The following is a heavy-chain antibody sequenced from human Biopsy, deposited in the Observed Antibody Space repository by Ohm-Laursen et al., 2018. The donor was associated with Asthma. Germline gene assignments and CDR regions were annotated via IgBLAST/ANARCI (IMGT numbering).Heavy chain of an antibody. CDR2: INPVFGTT. J-gene: IGHJ4*02. V-gene: IGHV1-69*01. CDR1: GGTLNTYV. D-gene: IGHD2-2*01. Sequence: GSSVKVSCKSLGGTLNTYVIGWVRQAPGQGLEWMGGINPVFGTTTYPQEFQDRVTITADDSTSTVYMELSSLRSEDTAVYYCARKAGSCISRTCYSLDFWGQGTLVTVSS. CDR3: ARKAGSCISRTCYSLDF.